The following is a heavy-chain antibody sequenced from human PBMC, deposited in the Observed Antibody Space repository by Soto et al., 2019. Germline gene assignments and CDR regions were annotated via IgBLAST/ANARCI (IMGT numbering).Heavy chain of an antibody. V-gene: IGHV1-3*01. CDR3: ASEYRQNGNYYGSY. CDR1: GYTFTHFV. D-gene: IGHD1-26*01. Sequence: QVQLVQSGAEVKKPRASVKVSCKASGYTFTHFVIQWVRQAPGQRREWLGWINPANGDTQYSQTLQGRVNITSDTSASTVYMELSSLSSGDTAVYYCASEYRQNGNYYGSYWGQGTLVTVSS. CDR2: INPANGDT. J-gene: IGHJ4*02.